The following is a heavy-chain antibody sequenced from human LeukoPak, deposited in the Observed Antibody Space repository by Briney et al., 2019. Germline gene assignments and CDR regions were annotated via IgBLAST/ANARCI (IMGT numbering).Heavy chain of an antibody. Sequence: SETLSLTCAVYGGSFSGYYWSWIRQPPGKGLEWIGEINHSGSTNYNPSLKSRVTISVDTSKNQFSLKLSSVTAADTAVYYCARQPLYYDYVWGSYRHYYFDYWGQGTLVTVSS. J-gene: IGHJ4*02. V-gene: IGHV4-34*01. CDR2: INHSGST. D-gene: IGHD3-16*02. CDR3: ARQPLYYDYVWGSYRHYYFDY. CDR1: GGSFSGYY.